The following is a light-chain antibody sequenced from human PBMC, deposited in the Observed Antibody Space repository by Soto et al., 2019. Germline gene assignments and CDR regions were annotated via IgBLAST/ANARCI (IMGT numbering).Light chain of an antibody. V-gene: IGKV3-15*01. CDR1: QSVSTN. CDR2: GAS. J-gene: IGKJ5*01. CDR3: QQYDNWPIT. Sequence: EIAMTQSPASLSVSPGERATLSCRASQSVSTNLAWYQQKPGQAPRLLMYGASTRAIGIPARFTGGGSGTEFTLTINSLQPEALTFYYCQQYDNWPITFGQGTRLEIK.